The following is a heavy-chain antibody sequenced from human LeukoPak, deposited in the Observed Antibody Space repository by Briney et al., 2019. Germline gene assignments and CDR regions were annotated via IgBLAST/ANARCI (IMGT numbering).Heavy chain of an antibody. J-gene: IGHJ4*02. V-gene: IGHV1-69*05. Sequence: ASVKVSCKASGGTFSSYAISWVRQAPGQGLEWMGRIIPIFGTANYAQKFQGRVTITTDESTSTAYMELSSLRSEDTAVYYCARARSLDYDILTGYTYYFDYWGQGTLVTVSS. D-gene: IGHD3-9*01. CDR3: ARARSLDYDILTGYTYYFDY. CDR2: IIPIFGTA. CDR1: GGTFSSYA.